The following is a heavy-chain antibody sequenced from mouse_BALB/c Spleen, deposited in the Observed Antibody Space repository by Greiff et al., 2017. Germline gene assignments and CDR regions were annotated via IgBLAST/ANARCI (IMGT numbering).Heavy chain of an antibody. CDR3: ARGGDYYGRVNFDY. D-gene: IGHD1-1*01. CDR1: GYTFTDYA. J-gene: IGHJ2*01. Sequence: VKLQESGAELVRPGVSVKISCKGSGYTFTDYAMHWVKQSHAKSLEWIGVISTYYGDASYNQKFKGKATMTVDKSSSTAYMELARLTSEDSAIYYCARGGDYYGRVNFDYWGQGTTLTVSS. V-gene: IGHV1S137*01. CDR2: ISTYYGDA.